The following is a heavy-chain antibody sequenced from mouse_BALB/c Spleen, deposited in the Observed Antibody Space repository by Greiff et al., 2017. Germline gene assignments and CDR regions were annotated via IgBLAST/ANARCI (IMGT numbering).Heavy chain of an antibody. D-gene: IGHD2-2*01. CDR1: GYTFTDYK. CDR2: INPNNGGT. Sequence: VQLQQSGPELVKPGASVKIPCKASGYTFTDYKMDWVKQSHGKSLEWIGDINPNNGGTIYNQKFKGKATLTVDKSSSTAYMELRSLTSEDTAVYYCARPIYYGYLYAMDYWGQGTSVTVSA. V-gene: IGHV1-18*01. CDR3: ARPIYYGYLYAMDY. J-gene: IGHJ4*01.